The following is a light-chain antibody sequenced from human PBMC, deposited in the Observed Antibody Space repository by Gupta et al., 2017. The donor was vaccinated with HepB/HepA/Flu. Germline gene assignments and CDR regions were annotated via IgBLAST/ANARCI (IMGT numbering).Light chain of an antibody. J-gene: IGKJ4*01. CDR3: QQDNDGPLT. Sequence: EIVLTQSPATLSVSPGERAILSCWASQSVDSKLAWSQQKPGQAPRLLIHGASTRATGIPDRFSGSGSGTEFTLTISSLQSEDLAGYYCQQDNDGPLTFGGGAKVEVK. V-gene: IGKV3-15*01. CDR2: GAS. CDR1: QSVDSK.